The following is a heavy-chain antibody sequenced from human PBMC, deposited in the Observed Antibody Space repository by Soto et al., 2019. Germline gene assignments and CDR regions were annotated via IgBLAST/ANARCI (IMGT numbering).Heavy chain of an antibody. CDR3: AKDRELNYYDSSGYYFDY. V-gene: IGHV3-23*01. J-gene: IGHJ4*02. CDR1: GFTFSSYA. Sequence: GGSLRLSCAASGFTFSSYAMSWVRQAPGKGLEWVSAISGSGGSTYYADSVKGRFTISRDNSKNTLYLQMNSLRAEDTAVYYCAKDRELNYYDSSGYYFDYRGQGTLVTVSS. CDR2: ISGSGGST. D-gene: IGHD3-22*01.